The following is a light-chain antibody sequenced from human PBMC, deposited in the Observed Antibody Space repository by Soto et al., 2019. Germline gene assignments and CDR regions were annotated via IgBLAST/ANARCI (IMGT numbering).Light chain of an antibody. V-gene: IGKV1-12*01. CDR2: DAS. CDR1: QGISNY. J-gene: IGKJ1*01. CDR3: QQASSFPWA. Sequence: DIQMTQSPSSLSASVGDRVTITCQATQGISNYLSWYRQKRGKAPELLIYDASILHSGVPSRFSGSGSGTDFTLTISSLQPEDFASYYCQQASSFPWAFGQGTKVDIK.